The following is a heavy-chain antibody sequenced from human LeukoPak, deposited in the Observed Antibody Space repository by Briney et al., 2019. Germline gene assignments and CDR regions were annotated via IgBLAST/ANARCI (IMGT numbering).Heavy chain of an antibody. CDR3: ARKANDYYGMDV. CDR2: IYYSGST. CDR1: GGSISSGGYY. J-gene: IGHJ6*02. Sequence: PSETLSLTCTVSGGSISSGGYYWSWIRQHPGKGLEWIGYIYYSGSTYYNPSLKSRVTISVDTSKNQFSLKLSSVTAADTAVYYCARKANDYYGMDVWGQGTTVTVSS. D-gene: IGHD2-8*01. V-gene: IGHV4-31*03.